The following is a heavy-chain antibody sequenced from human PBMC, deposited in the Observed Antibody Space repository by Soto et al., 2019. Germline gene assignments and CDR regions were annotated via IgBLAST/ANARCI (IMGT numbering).Heavy chain of an antibody. D-gene: IGHD1-26*01. CDR2: IYYSGST. CDR1: GGSISSYY. CDR3: ATYYPTGNWFDP. Sequence: PSETLSLTCTVSGGSISSYYWSWIRQPPGKGLEWIGYIYYSGSTNYNPSLKSRVTISVDTSKNQFSLKLSSVTAADTAVYYCATYYPTGNWFDPWGQGTLVTVSS. V-gene: IGHV4-59*01. J-gene: IGHJ5*02.